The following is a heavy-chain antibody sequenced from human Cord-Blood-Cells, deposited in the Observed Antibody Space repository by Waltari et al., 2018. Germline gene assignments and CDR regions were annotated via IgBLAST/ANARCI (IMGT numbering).Heavy chain of an antibody. CDR2: INPNSGGT. CDR3: ARGITGTKGGYCDY. V-gene: IGHV1-2*02. Sequence: VQLVQSGAEVKNTVASVTVSCTASGYTFTGYYMHWVRQAPGQGLEWMGWINPNSGGTNYAQKFQDRVTMTRDTSISTAYMELSRLRYDDTAVYYCARGITGTKGGYCDYWGQGTLVTVSS. J-gene: IGHJ4*02. CDR1: GYTFTGYY. D-gene: IGHD1-7*01.